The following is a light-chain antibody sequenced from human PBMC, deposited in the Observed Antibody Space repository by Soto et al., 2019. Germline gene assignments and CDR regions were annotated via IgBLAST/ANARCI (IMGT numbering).Light chain of an antibody. CDR2: AAS. V-gene: IGKV1-39*01. CDR1: QSISSY. Sequence: DIQMTQSPSSLSASVGDRVTITCRANQSISSYLNWYQQKPGKAPKLLIYAASSLQSGVPSRFSGSGSGTDFTLTISSLQPEDFATYYCQQSYSTPYTFGQGTKREIK. J-gene: IGKJ2*01. CDR3: QQSYSTPYT.